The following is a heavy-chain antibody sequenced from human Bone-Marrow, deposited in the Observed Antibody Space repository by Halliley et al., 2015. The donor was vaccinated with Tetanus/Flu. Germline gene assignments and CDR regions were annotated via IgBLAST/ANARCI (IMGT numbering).Heavy chain of an antibody. J-gene: IGHJ3*02. Sequence: LEWIGKINHRGTTNSNPPLKSRAPMSVDPAKTQVSLKLTSVTAADTAVYYCARWMNFVRDSFDIWGQGTMVTVSS. V-gene: IGHV4-34*01. CDR2: INHRGTT. D-gene: IGHD3-10*02. CDR3: ARWMNFVRDSFDI.